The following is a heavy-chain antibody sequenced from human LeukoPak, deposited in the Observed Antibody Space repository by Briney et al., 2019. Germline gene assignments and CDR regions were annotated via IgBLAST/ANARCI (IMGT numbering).Heavy chain of an antibody. V-gene: IGHV4-4*02. CDR2: IYHSGST. CDR1: GGSISSSNW. Sequence: SETLSLTCAVSGGSISSSNWWSWVRQPPGKGLEWIGEIYHSGSTNYNPSLKSRVTISVDKSKNQFSLKLSSVTAADTAVYYCAREYSSSWYGRNWFDPWGQGTLVTVSS. J-gene: IGHJ5*02. CDR3: AREYSSSWYGRNWFDP. D-gene: IGHD6-13*01.